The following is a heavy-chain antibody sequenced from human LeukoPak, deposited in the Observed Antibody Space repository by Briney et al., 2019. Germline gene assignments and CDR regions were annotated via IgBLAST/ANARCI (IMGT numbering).Heavy chain of an antibody. D-gene: IGHD5-18*01. Sequence: ASVKVSCKASGYTFTSYDINWVRQATGQGLEWTGWMNPNSGNTGYAQKFQGRVTITRNTSISTAYMELSSLRSEDTAVYYCARGHTAMVGLLSDWGQGTLVTVSS. J-gene: IGHJ4*02. V-gene: IGHV1-8*03. CDR3: ARGHTAMVGLLSD. CDR1: GYTFTSYD. CDR2: MNPNSGNT.